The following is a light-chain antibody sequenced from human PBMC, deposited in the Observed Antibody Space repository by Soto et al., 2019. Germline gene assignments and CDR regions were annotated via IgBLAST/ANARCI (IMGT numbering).Light chain of an antibody. CDR2: DAS. J-gene: IGKJ2*01. CDR1: QTISTY. V-gene: IGKV1-39*01. Sequence: DIQMTQSPSSLSASLGDRVTITCRASQTISTYLNWYQQRPGKAPKLLIYDASRLQNAVPSRFSGSGSGTDFTLTITSLQPEDFATYYCQHSYSTPYTFGQGNKLEIK. CDR3: QHSYSTPYT.